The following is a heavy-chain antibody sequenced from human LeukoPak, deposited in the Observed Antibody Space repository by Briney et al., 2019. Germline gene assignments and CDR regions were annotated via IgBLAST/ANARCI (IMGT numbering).Heavy chain of an antibody. CDR1: GFTFSSYA. CDR2: ISGSGGST. V-gene: IGHV3-23*01. Sequence: GGSLRLSCAASGFTFSSYAMSWVRQAPGKGLEWVSAISGSGGSTYYADSVKGRFTISRDNSKNTLYLQMNSLRAEDTAVYYCAKDPHYYDSSGRVFDYWGQGTLVTVSS. CDR3: AKDPHYYDSSGRVFDY. D-gene: IGHD3-22*01. J-gene: IGHJ4*02.